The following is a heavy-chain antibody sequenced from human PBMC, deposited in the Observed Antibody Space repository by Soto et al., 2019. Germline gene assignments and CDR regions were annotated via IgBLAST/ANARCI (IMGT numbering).Heavy chain of an antibody. J-gene: IGHJ6*02. CDR3: ARDRNGGWFHMDV. CDR2: IHMTHDVI. CDR1: GFTFSTYA. V-gene: IGHV3-48*01. D-gene: IGHD6-19*01. Sequence: EVQLVESGGELVQPGGSLRLSCAASGFTFSTYAMNWVRQAPGKGLEWLSFIHMTHDVIFYADSVRGRFTISRDNAKDSLYLQMNSLRVEDTAVYYCARDRNGGWFHMDVWGQGTTVSVSS.